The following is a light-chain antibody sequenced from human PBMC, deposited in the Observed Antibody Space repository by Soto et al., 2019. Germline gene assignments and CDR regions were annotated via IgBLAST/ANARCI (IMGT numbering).Light chain of an antibody. V-gene: IGLV2-14*01. CDR1: SSDVGGYNY. CDR3: SSYASSSALV. J-gene: IGLJ2*01. Sequence: QSALTQPASVSGSPGQSITISFTGTSSDVGGYNYVSCYQQHPGKAPKLMIYDVSNRPSGVSNRFSGSKSGNTASLTISGLQAEDEADYYFSSYASSSALVFGGGTQLTVL. CDR2: DVS.